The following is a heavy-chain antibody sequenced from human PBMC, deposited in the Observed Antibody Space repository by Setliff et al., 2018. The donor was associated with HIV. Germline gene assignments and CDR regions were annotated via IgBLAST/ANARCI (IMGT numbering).Heavy chain of an antibody. Sequence: SETLSLTCTVSDGSFSSDYWTWIRQTPGKGLEWMGYIYYSGSTKYNPSLTSRVTISVDTSKNHFSLKLNSVTAAATAVYYCARAEMATIVAFDIWGQGTMVTVSS. J-gene: IGHJ3*02. CDR3: ARAEMATIVAFDI. V-gene: IGHV4-59*01. CDR2: IYYSGST. D-gene: IGHD5-12*01. CDR1: DGSFSSDY.